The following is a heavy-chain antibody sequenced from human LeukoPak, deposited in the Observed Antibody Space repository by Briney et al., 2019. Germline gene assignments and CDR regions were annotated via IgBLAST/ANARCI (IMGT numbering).Heavy chain of an antibody. CDR3: AIGYTSGYYSY. Sequence: GASVKVSCKASGGTFSSYTISWVRQAPGQGLEWMGGIIPIFATANYAQNFQGRVTITPDESRSTAYKEVSSLRSEDTAVYYCAIGYTSGYYSYWGQGTLVTVSS. J-gene: IGHJ4*02. CDR2: IIPIFATA. CDR1: GGTFSSYT. D-gene: IGHD3-22*01. V-gene: IGHV1-69*13.